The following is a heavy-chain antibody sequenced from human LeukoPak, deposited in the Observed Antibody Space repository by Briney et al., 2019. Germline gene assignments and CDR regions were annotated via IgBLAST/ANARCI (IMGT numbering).Heavy chain of an antibody. CDR3: ARVSSSEGGAFDI. CDR2: IYHSGST. V-gene: IGHV4-30-2*01. Sequence: SETLSLTCTVSGGSISSGGYYWSWIRQPPGKGLEWIGYIYHSGSTYYNPSLKSRVTISVDRSKNQFSLKLSSATAADTAVYYCARVSSSEGGAFDIWGQGTMVTVSS. D-gene: IGHD6-6*01. CDR1: GGSISSGGYY. J-gene: IGHJ3*02.